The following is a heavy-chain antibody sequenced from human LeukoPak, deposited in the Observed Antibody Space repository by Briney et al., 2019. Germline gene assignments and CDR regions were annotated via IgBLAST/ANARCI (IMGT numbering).Heavy chain of an antibody. CDR3: ARERVAYYYDSSGPLNDY. CDR2: LTWSGSTI. CDR1: GFTLSSYS. Sequence: GGSLRLSCAAYGFTLSSYSMNWVRQAPGKGLEWISYLTWSGSTIFYADSVKGRFTISRDNAKNSLYLQMNSLRAEDTAVYYCARERVAYYYDSSGPLNDYWGQGTLVTVSS. J-gene: IGHJ4*02. V-gene: IGHV3-48*04. D-gene: IGHD3-22*01.